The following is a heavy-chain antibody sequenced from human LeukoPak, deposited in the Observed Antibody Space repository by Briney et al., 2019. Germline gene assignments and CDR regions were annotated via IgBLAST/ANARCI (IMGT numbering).Heavy chain of an antibody. CDR1: GFTFSSHW. Sequence: GGSLRLSCVASGFTFSSHWMNWVRQTPGKGLVWISRINSGGRSTNYADSVKGRFTISRHNAKSTLFLQMNSLRAEDTAVYYCARHNLITTTGVEFHSWGQGTLVTVSS. J-gene: IGHJ4*02. D-gene: IGHD1-1*01. CDR2: INSGGRST. CDR3: ARHNLITTTGVEFHS. V-gene: IGHV3-74*01.